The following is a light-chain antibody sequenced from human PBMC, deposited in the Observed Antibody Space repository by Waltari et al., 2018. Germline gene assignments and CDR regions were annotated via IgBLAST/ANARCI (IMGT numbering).Light chain of an antibody. J-gene: IGKJ4*01. Sequence: EIVVTQSTATLSLSPGDRATLSCRASESVSTYLAWYQQNPGEAPRLLIYDASSRATGIPVRFSASGSGTDFTLTISSLEPEDFAVYYCQQRSNWPSFGGGTTVDSK. CDR2: DAS. V-gene: IGKV3-11*01. CDR1: ESVSTY. CDR3: QQRSNWPS.